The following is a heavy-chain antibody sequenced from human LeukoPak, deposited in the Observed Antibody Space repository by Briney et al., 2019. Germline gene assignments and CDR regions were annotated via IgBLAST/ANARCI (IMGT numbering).Heavy chain of an antibody. CDR2: IKQDGSEK. J-gene: IGHJ3*02. CDR1: GFTFSSYW. Sequence: GGSLRLSCAASGFTFSSYWMSWVRQAPGKGLEWVANIKQDGSEKYYVDSVKGRFTISRANAKNSLYLQMNSLRAEDTAVYYCARDGFGYCSSTSCYGENDAFDIWGQGTMVTVSS. V-gene: IGHV3-7*03. CDR3: ARDGFGYCSSTSCYGENDAFDI. D-gene: IGHD2-2*01.